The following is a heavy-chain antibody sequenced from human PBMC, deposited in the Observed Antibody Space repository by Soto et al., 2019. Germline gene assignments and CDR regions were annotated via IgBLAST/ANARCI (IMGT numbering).Heavy chain of an antibody. J-gene: IGHJ3*02. V-gene: IGHV3-9*01. D-gene: IGHD3-16*01. CDR1: GFTFDDYA. CDR3: GKRGHEYDAFDI. Sequence: GGSLRLSCAASGFTFDDYAMHWVRQAPAKGVEWVSGISWHSGSIGYEDSVKGRFTISRDNAKNSLYLQMNSLRAEDTALYYCGKRGHEYDAFDIWGQGTMVTVSS. CDR2: ISWHSGSI.